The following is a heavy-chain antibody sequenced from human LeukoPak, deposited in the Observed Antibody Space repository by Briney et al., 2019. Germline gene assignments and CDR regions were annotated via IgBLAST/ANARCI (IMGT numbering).Heavy chain of an antibody. CDR2: IGWNKDKI. D-gene: IGHD5-12*01. CDR1: GFTFDDYV. V-gene: IGHV3-9*01. CDR3: AKAKRNSDYLFDY. J-gene: IGHJ4*02. Sequence: GGSLRLSCAASGFTFDDYVTHWVRQAPGKGLEWVSSIGWNKDKILYADSLKGRFTISRDSARRSLFLQMDSLRAEDTAFYYCAKAKRNSDYLFDYWGQGTLVAVSS.